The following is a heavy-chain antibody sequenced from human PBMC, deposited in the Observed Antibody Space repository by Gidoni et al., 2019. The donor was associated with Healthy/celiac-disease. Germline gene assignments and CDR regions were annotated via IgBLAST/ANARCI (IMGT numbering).Heavy chain of an antibody. V-gene: IGHV3-23*01. CDR2: ISGSGGST. D-gene: IGHD1-1*01. CDR3: AKDRTVELERRGGGFNWFDP. J-gene: IGHJ5*02. Sequence: EVQLLESGGGLVQPGGSLRLSCAASGFTFSSYAMSWVRQAPGKGLEWVSAISGSGGSTYYADSVKGRFTISRDNSKNTLYLQMNSLRAEDTAVYYCAKDRTVELERRGGGFNWFDPWGQGTLVTVSS. CDR1: GFTFSSYA.